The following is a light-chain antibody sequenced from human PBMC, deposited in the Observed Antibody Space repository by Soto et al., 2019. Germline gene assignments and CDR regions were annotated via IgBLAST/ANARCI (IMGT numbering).Light chain of an antibody. Sequence: IVLTQSPGTLSLSPGERATLSCRASQSVSSSYLAWYQQKPGQAPRLLIYGASSRATGIPDRFSGSGSGTNFTLTISRLEPEDFAAYYCQQYGSSPLTFGGWTKGEIK. CDR1: QSVSSSY. J-gene: IGKJ4*02. CDR3: QQYGSSPLT. V-gene: IGKV3-20*01. CDR2: GAS.